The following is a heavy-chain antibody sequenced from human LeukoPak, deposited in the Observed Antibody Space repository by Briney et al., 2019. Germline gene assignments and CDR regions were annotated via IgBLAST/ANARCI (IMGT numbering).Heavy chain of an antibody. CDR3: ARDGSKSTIFGVVTTPDY. V-gene: IGHV3-23*01. CDR1: GFTFSSYA. Sequence: SGGSLRLSCAASGFTFSSYAMSWVRQAPGKGLEWVSAISGGGGSTYYADSVKGRFTISRDNAKNSLYLQMNSLRAEDTAVYYCARDGSKSTIFGVVTTPDYWGQGTLVTVSS. J-gene: IGHJ4*02. D-gene: IGHD3-3*01. CDR2: ISGGGGST.